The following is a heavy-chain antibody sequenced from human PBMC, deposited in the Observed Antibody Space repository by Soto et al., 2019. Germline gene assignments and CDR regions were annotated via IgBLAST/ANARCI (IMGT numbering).Heavy chain of an antibody. CDR3: ARYRTYFGSGAVGMDV. D-gene: IGHD3-10*01. J-gene: IGHJ6*02. Sequence: QMQLAESGGGVVQPGRSLRLSCAASGFSFSSYGMYWVRQAPGKGLEWLANIRYDGSKEYYADFVKGRFTISRDNSKNTLYLQMNSLRAEDTAVYYCARYRTYFGSGAVGMDVWGQGTTVTVSS. CDR2: IRYDGSKE. V-gene: IGHV3-33*01. CDR1: GFSFSSYG.